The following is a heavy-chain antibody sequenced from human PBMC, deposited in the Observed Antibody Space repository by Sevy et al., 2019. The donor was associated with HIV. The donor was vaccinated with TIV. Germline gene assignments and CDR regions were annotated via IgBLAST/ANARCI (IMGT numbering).Heavy chain of an antibody. J-gene: IGHJ4*02. V-gene: IGHV3-23*01. Sequence: GGSLRLSCAASGFTFSSYAMSWVRQAPGKGLEWVSAISGSGGSTYYAHSVKGRFTISRDNSKNTLYLQMNSLRAEDTAVYYCAKTYYGSGSYYFLTGNFDYWGQGTLVTVSS. CDR3: AKTYYGSGSYYFLTGNFDY. CDR2: ISGSGGST. D-gene: IGHD3-10*01. CDR1: GFTFSSYA.